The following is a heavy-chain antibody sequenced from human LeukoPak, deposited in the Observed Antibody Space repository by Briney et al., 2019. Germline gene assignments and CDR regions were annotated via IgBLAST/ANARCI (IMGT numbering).Heavy chain of an antibody. D-gene: IGHD6-19*01. J-gene: IGHJ6*02. Sequence: LSGGSLRLSCAASGFTFSNAWMSWVRQAPGKGLEWVSAISGSGGRTYYADSVKGRFTISRDNSKSTLYLQMNSLRAEDTAVYYCAKARGPYSSGWYVDYYYGMDVWGQGTTVTVSS. CDR3: AKARGPYSSGWYVDYYYGMDV. CDR1: GFTFSNAW. V-gene: IGHV3-23*01. CDR2: ISGSGGRT.